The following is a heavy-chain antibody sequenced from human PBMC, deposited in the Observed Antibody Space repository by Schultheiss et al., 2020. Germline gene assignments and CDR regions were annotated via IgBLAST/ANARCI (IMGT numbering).Heavy chain of an antibody. D-gene: IGHD2-21*01. Sequence: SETLSLTCTVSGGSISGYWWSWIRQHPGKGLEWIGYIYYSGSTYYNPSLKSRVTISVDTSKNQFSLRLSSVTAADTAVYFCARVFRFQHNWFDPWGQGTLVTVSS. CDR3: ARVFRFQHNWFDP. CDR1: GGSISGYW. J-gene: IGHJ5*02. CDR2: IYYSGST. V-gene: IGHV4-59*08.